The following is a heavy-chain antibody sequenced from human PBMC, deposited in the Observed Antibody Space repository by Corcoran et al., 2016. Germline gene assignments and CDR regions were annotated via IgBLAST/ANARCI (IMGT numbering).Heavy chain of an antibody. D-gene: IGHD6-13*01. CDR1: GYTFTSYD. J-gene: IGHJ4*02. CDR2: MNPNSGNT. CDR3: ATDTIPYSSTDY. V-gene: IGHV1-8*01. Sequence: QVQLVQSGAEVKKPGASVKVSCKASGYTFTSYDINWVRQATGQGLEWMGWMNPNSGNTGYAQKFQGRVTMTRNTSISTAYMELSSLRAEDTAVYHCATDTIPYSSTDYWGQGTLVTVSS.